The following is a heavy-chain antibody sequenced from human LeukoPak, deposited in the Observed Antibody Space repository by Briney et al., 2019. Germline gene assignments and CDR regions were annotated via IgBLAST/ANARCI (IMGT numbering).Heavy chain of an antibody. D-gene: IGHD6-25*01. CDR1: VGFSSRYY. CDR3: ARIDPLGFFDQ. Sequence: SETLSLACSGSVGFSSRYYWSWARQPLGKGLEWLGHIFYSGHSNYNASLTSRIRMSVDTSKAQFSLELASVTAADTAVYYCARIDPLGFFDQWGPGILVTVSS. V-gene: IGHV4-59*12. CDR2: IFYSGHS. J-gene: IGHJ4*02.